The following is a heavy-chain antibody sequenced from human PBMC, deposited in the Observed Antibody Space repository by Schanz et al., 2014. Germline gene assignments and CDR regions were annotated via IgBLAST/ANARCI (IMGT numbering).Heavy chain of an antibody. J-gene: IGHJ4*02. CDR3: ARDKGGYYPFDY. Sequence: EVQLLESGGGLVKPGGSLRLSCAVSGFTFSSYAMSWVRQAPGKGLEWVANIKQDESERSYVDSVKGRFTISRDNAKNSLYLQMNSLRAEDTAVYYCARDKGGYYPFDYWGQGTLVTVSS. CDR2: IKQDESER. V-gene: IGHV3-7*01. CDR1: GFTFSSYA. D-gene: IGHD3-3*01.